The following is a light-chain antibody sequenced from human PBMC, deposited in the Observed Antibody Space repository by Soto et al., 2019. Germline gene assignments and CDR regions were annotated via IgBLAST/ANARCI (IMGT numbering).Light chain of an antibody. V-gene: IGLV2-23*02. CDR3: CSYAGSVTFT. Sequence: QPALTQPASVSGSPGQSITISCTGTSNDVGNYNLVSWYQQHPGKAPKLIIYATTKRPSGVSNRYSGSKSGNTASLTISGLQAEDEANYHCCSYAGSVTFTFGGGTKLTVL. CDR2: ATT. CDR1: SNDVGNYNL. J-gene: IGLJ2*01.